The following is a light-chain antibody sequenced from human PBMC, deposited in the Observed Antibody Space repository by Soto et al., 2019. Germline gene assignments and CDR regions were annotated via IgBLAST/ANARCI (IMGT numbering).Light chain of an antibody. Sequence: DIQMTQSPSTLSASEGDRVTITCRASQSIGNWLAWYQQKTGKAPKLLIYKASILQSGVPARFSGSGSGTEFTLTISSLQPDDFATYYCQQYDSYQYTFGQGTKLAIK. J-gene: IGKJ2*01. V-gene: IGKV1-5*03. CDR1: QSIGNW. CDR3: QQYDSYQYT. CDR2: KAS.